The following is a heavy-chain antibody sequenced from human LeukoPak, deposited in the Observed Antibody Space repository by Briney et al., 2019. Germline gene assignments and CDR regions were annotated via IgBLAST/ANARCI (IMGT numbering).Heavy chain of an antibody. Sequence: SETLSLTCAVYGGSFSGYYWSWIRQPPGKGLEWIGEINHSGSTNYNPSLKSRVTISVDTSKNQFSLKLSSVTAADTAVYYCARLGGNEERGFDYWGQGTLVTVSS. J-gene: IGHJ4*02. CDR3: ARLGGNEERGFDY. D-gene: IGHD1-1*01. CDR1: GGSFSGYY. V-gene: IGHV4-34*01. CDR2: INHSGST.